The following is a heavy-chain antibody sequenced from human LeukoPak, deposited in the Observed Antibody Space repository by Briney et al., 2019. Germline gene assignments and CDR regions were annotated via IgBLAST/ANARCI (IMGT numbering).Heavy chain of an antibody. CDR1: GFTFSTYV. CDR3: ARDGRGGIQLWLPLDY. D-gene: IGHD5-18*01. V-gene: IGHV3-30*04. CDR2: ISYDGSNK. Sequence: GGSLRLPCAASGFTFSTYVIHWVRQAPGKGLEWVAVISYDGSNKYYADSVKGRFTISRDNSKNTLYLQMNSLRAEDTAVYYCARDGRGGIQLWLPLDYWGQGTLVTVSS. J-gene: IGHJ4*02.